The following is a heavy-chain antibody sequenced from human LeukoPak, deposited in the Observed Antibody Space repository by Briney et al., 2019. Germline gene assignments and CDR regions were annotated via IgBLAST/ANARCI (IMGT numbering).Heavy chain of an antibody. CDR2: IYYNGNS. V-gene: IGHV4-39*01. J-gene: IGHJ4*02. CDR3: ARSPGWYYDSSGYEQAYYFDY. CDR1: GGSISRTIYY. Sequence: PSETLSLTCTVSGGSISRTIYYCAWIRQSPGKGPEWIGTIYYNGNSYYNPSLSSRVTISLDTSRDQFSLKLSSVTAADTAVYYCARSPGWYYDSSGYEQAYYFDYWGQGTLVTVSS. D-gene: IGHD3-22*01.